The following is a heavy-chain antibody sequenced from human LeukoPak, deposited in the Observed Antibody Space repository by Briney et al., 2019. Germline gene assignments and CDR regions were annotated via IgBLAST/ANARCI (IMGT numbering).Heavy chain of an antibody. J-gene: IGHJ4*02. Sequence: GRSLRLSCAASGFTFDDYAMHWVRQTPGKGLEWVSGISWNSDNIAYADSVKGRFTISRDNAKNSLYLQMNSLRAEDTAVYYCARDRLPGGYWGQGTLVTVSS. V-gene: IGHV3-9*01. CDR3: ARDRLPGGY. D-gene: IGHD3-10*01. CDR2: ISWNSDNI. CDR1: GFTFDDYA.